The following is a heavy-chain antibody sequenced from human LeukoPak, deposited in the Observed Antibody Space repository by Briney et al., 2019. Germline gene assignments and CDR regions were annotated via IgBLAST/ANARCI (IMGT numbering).Heavy chain of an antibody. V-gene: IGHV3-21*01. Sequence: PGGSLRLSCAASGFTFSSYSMNWVRQAPGKGLEWVSSISSSSSYIYYADSVKGRFTISRDNAKNSLYLQMNSLRAEDTAVYYCASRLRTTIAAAGAYGYWGQRTLVTVSS. CDR3: ASRLRTTIAAAGAYGY. D-gene: IGHD6-13*01. J-gene: IGHJ4*02. CDR1: GFTFSSYS. CDR2: ISSSSSYI.